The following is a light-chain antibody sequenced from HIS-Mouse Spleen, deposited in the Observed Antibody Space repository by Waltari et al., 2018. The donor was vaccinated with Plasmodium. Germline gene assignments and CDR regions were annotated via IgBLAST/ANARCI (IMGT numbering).Light chain of an antibody. Sequence: EIVLTQSPATLSLSPGERATLSCRASQSVSSYLAWYQQKPGQAPSLLIYDASNRATDIPARFSGSGSGTDFTLTISSLEPEDFAVYYCQQRSNWLTFGGGTKVEIK. J-gene: IGKJ4*01. CDR3: QQRSNWLT. V-gene: IGKV3-11*01. CDR2: DAS. CDR1: QSVSSY.